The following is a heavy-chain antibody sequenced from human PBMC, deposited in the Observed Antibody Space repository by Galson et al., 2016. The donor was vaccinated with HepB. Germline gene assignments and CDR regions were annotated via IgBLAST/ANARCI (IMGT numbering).Heavy chain of an antibody. J-gene: IGHJ2*01. V-gene: IGHV3-53*01. CDR1: GFSVSDSY. CDR2: IYKDGNT. CDR3: AIVLPAGHYWYPHL. Sequence: SLRLSCAASGFSVSDSYMTWVRQAPGKGLDWVSIIYKDGNTFHAQFVKGRFTISRDNSKNSLDLQMSNVRAEDTAVYYCAIVLPAGHYWYPHLWGRGTLVSVSS.